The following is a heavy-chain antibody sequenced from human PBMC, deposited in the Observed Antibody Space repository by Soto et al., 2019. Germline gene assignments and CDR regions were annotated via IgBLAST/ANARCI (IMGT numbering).Heavy chain of an antibody. Sequence: ASVKVSCKASGGTFSSYTISWVRQAPGQGLEWMGRIIPILGIANYAQKFQGRVTITADKSTSTAYMELSSLRSEDTAVYYCAKYSGYDKRRNFDYWGQGTLVTVSS. CDR3: AKYSGYDKRRNFDY. V-gene: IGHV1-69*02. D-gene: IGHD5-12*01. CDR1: GGTFSSYT. J-gene: IGHJ4*02. CDR2: IIPILGIA.